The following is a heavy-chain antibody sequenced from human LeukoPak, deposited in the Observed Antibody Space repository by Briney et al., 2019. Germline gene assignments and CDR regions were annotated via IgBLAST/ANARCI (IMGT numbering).Heavy chain of an antibody. CDR1: GGSFSGYY. CDR3: ARGNYYDGSGYYYRAFDI. D-gene: IGHD3-22*01. J-gene: IGHJ3*02. V-gene: IGHV4-34*01. Sequence: SETLSLTCAVYGGSFSGYYCSWIRQPPGKGLESIGEINHSGSTNYNPSLKGRVTISVDTSKNQFSLKLSSVTAADTAVYYCARGNYYDGSGYYYRAFDIWGQGTMVTVSS. CDR2: INHSGST.